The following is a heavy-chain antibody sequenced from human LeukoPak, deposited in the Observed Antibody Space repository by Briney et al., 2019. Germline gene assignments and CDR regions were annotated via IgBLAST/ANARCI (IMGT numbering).Heavy chain of an antibody. V-gene: IGHV3-73*01. CDR3: ARGYYAGRGHHFEY. J-gene: IGHJ4*02. CDR1: GFTFSGSA. Sequence: GGSLRLSCAASGFTFSGSAMHWVRQASGKGLEWVGRIRSKANSYATAYAASVKGRFTISRDDSKNTAYLQMNSLRAEDTAVYYCARGYYAGRGHHFEYWGQGTLVTVSS. CDR2: IRSKANSYAT. D-gene: IGHD3-22*01.